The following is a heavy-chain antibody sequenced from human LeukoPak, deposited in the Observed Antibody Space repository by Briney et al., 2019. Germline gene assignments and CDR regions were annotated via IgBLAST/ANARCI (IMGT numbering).Heavy chain of an antibody. CDR2: ISGSGGST. J-gene: IGHJ3*02. CDR1: GFTFSSYA. D-gene: IGHD6-6*01. CDR3: SKGSGFSSSGDDFDI. V-gene: IGHV3-23*01. Sequence: GGSLRLSCAASGFTFSSYAMGWVRQAPGKGLEWVSTISGSGGSTYYADSGKGRFPLPRNNSNNPLYLQTNSLRAGDTPLSYCSKGSGFSSSGDDFDIWGQGTMVAVSS.